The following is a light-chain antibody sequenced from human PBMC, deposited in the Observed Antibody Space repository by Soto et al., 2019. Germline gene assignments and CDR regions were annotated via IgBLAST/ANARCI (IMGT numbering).Light chain of an antibody. CDR2: GAS. Sequence: ETVMTQSPVTLSVSPGERATLSCRASQSVSSNLAWYQQKPGQAPRLLIYGASTRATGIPARFSGSGSGTEFTLTISSLQSEDLAVYYCQQYNDWRTFGQGTKLEIK. CDR3: QQYNDWRT. CDR1: QSVSSN. J-gene: IGKJ2*01. V-gene: IGKV3-15*01.